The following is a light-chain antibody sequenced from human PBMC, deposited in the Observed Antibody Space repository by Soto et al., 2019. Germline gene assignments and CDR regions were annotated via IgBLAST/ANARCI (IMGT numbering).Light chain of an antibody. CDR1: QSVGSNY. CDR3: QHYDRSFT. V-gene: IGKV3-20*01. CDR2: GTS. J-gene: IGKJ3*01. Sequence: EIVLTQSPGTLSLSPGERATLSCRASQSVGSNYLAWYQQKPGQAPRLLIYGTSSRATGTPDRFSGSGSGTDFTLTISGLEPEEFAVYYCQHYDRSFTFGPGNKVDIK.